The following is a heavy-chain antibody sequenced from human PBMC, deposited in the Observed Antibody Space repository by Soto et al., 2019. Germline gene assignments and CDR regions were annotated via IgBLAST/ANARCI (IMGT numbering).Heavy chain of an antibody. Sequence: QVPLVQSGAEVKKPGASVKLSCEAYGYTFTSNWMHWVRQAPGQGLEWLGIINPRGGSTIYAQKFQGRVTMTRDTSTTTVYMELSSLRFEDTAVYYCARDEGGSSPQYNWFDPWGQGTLVTVSS. CDR1: GYTFTSNW. V-gene: IGHV1-46*01. J-gene: IGHJ5*02. CDR2: INPRGGST. CDR3: ARDEGGSSPQYNWFDP. D-gene: IGHD6-6*01.